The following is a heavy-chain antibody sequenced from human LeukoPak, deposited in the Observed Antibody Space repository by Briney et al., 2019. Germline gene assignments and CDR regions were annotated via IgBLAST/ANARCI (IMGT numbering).Heavy chain of an antibody. D-gene: IGHD3-22*01. CDR3: AKDIRYYYDSSGYWFDY. CDR1: GFTFSSYW. V-gene: IGHV3-7*03. Sequence: GGSLRLSCAAPGFTFSSYWMSWVRQAPGKGLEWVANIKQDGSEKYYVDSVKGRFTISRDNAKNSLYLQMNSLRAEDTAIYYCAKDIRYYYDSSGYWFDYWGQGTLVTVSS. CDR2: IKQDGSEK. J-gene: IGHJ4*02.